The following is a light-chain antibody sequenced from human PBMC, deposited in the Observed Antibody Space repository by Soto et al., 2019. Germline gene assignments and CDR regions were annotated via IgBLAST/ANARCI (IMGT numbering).Light chain of an antibody. CDR1: PSVTNY. J-gene: IGKJ5*01. Sequence: PGERATLSCRASPSVTNYLAWYQQKPGQPPRLLIYGAFNRAAGIPARFSGSGSGTEFTLTISSLEPEDSAVYYCQQRNIWPPVTFGQGTRLEIK. V-gene: IGKV3-11*01. CDR2: GAF. CDR3: QQRNIWPPVT.